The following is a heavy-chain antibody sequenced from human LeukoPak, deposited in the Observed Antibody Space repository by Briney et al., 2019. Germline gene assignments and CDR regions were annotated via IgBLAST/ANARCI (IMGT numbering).Heavy chain of an antibody. J-gene: IGHJ4*02. CDR1: GSSFTSYW. CDR2: IFPAGSGT. V-gene: IGHV5-51*01. CDR3: ARQQAVAGPGIDD. D-gene: IGHD6-19*01. Sequence: GASLQISYEASGSSFTSYWIGWVRQMPGKGLEWMGIIFPAGSGTRYSPSFQGQVTISADKSINTAYLQWSSLKASDTAIYYCARQQAVAGPGIDDGGQGTVVTVSS.